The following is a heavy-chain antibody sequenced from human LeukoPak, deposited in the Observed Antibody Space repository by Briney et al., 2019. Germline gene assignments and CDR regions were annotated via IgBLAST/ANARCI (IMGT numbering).Heavy chain of an antibody. CDR2: ISSSSSYI. J-gene: IGHJ4*02. CDR3: AKGTNYYDSRTPFDY. CDR1: GFTFSSYS. D-gene: IGHD3-22*01. V-gene: IGHV3-21*04. Sequence: PGGSLRLSCAASGFTFSSYSMNWVRQAPGKGLEWVSSISSSSSYIYYADSVKGRFTISRDNAKNSLYLQMNSLRAEDTAVYYCAKGTNYYDSRTPFDYWGQGALFTVSS.